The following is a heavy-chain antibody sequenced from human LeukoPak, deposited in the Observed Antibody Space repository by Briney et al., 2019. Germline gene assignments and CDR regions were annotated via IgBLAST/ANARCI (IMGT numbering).Heavy chain of an antibody. V-gene: IGHV3-21*01. CDR3: ARGSWQWLVFDY. CDR2: ISSSSSYI. D-gene: IGHD6-19*01. Sequence: GGSLRLSCAASGFTFSRYAMNWVRQAPGKGLEWVSSISSSSSYIYYADSVKGRFTISRDNAKNSLYLQMNSLRAEDTAVYYCARGSWQWLVFDYWGQGTLVTVSS. J-gene: IGHJ4*02. CDR1: GFTFSRYA.